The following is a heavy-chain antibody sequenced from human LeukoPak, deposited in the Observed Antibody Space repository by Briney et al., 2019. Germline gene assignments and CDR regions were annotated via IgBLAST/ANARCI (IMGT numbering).Heavy chain of an antibody. V-gene: IGHV1-18*01. CDR3: ARDVRTHCYGPGSPGAFDI. CDR2: ISAYNGNT. Sequence: ASVKVSCKASGYTFTSYGISWVRQAPGQGLEWMGWISAYNGNTNYAQKLQGRVTMTTDTSTSTAYMELRSLRSDDTAVYYCARDVRTHCYGPGSPGAFDIWGQGTMDTVSS. J-gene: IGHJ3*02. D-gene: IGHD3-10*01. CDR1: GYTFTSYG.